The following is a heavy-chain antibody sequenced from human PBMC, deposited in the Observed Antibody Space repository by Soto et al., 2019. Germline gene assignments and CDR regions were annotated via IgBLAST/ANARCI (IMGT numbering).Heavy chain of an antibody. CDR3: ATHDGPAAAGLVLDF. CDR2: IKQDENGK. D-gene: IGHD6-13*01. V-gene: IGHV3-7*02. J-gene: IGHJ4*02. Sequence: EVQLVESGGGLVQPGGSLRLSSEASGFTFSSRWMTWVRQGPGKGLEWVANIKQDENGKDYVDSVKGRFTISRDNAKNSLYLQMNSLRAEDTALYYCATHDGPAAAGLVLDFWGQGTLVTVSS. CDR1: GFTFSSRW.